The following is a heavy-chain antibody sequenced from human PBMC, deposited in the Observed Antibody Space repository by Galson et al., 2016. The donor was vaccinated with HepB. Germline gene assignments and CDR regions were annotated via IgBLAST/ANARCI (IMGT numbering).Heavy chain of an antibody. Sequence: SLRLSCAASGFSFSRYWMSWVRQAPGKGLEWVANIKQDGSEKYYVDSVKGRFTISRDNTRNSLYLQISSLRAEDTAIYYCARVSLDHGLNWNYHGNWFDPWGQGTLVIVSS. CDR2: IKQDGSEK. D-gene: IGHD1-7*01. CDR1: GFSFSRYW. V-gene: IGHV3-7*03. J-gene: IGHJ5*02. CDR3: ARVSLDHGLNWNYHGNWFDP.